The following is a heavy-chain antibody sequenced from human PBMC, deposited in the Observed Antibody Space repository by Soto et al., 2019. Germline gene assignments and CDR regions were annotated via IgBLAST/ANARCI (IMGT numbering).Heavy chain of an antibody. J-gene: IGHJ4*02. CDR1: GFTFSTYA. CDR2: ISGSGGGT. D-gene: IGHD4-17*01. CDR3: AKLADYGDLTQLDY. V-gene: IGHV3-23*01. Sequence: EVQLLESGGGLVQPGGSLRLSCAASGFTFSTYAMSWVRQAPGKGLEWVSAISGSGGGTYYADSVKGRFTISRDNSKNTLYLEMNSLRAEDTAVYYCAKLADYGDLTQLDYWGQGTLVTVSS.